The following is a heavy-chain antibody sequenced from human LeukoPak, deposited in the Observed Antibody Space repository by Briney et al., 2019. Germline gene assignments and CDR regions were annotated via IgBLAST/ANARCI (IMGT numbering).Heavy chain of an antibody. V-gene: IGHV4-59*01. CDR3: ARSRSAGYSYGYYCDY. Sequence: SETLSLTCTVSGGSISSYYWSWIRQPPGKGLEWIGYIYYSGSTNYNPSLKSRATISVDTSKNQFSLKLSSVTAADTAVYYCARSRSAGYSYGYYCDYWGQGTLVTVSS. D-gene: IGHD5-18*01. J-gene: IGHJ4*02. CDR2: IYYSGST. CDR1: GGSISSYY.